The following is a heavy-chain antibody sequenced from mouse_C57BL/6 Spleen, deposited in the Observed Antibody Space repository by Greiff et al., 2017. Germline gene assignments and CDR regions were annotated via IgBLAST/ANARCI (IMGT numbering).Heavy chain of an antibody. CDR1: GYTFTSFW. J-gene: IGHJ2*01. D-gene: IGHD2-4*01. V-gene: IGHV1-53*01. Sequence: QVQLQQPGTELVQPGASVKLSCTASGYTFTSFWMHWVQQRPGQGLEWIGNINPSNGGTNYNEKFKSKAPLTVDKSSSTAYMQLSSLTSEDSAVSYCAYDYDSYYFDYWGQGTTLTVAS. CDR3: AYDYDSYYFDY. CDR2: INPSNGGT.